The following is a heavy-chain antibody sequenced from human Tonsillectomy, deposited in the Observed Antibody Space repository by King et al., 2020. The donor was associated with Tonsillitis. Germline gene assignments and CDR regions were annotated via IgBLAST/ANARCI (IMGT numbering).Heavy chain of an antibody. CDR1: GGTFSSYA. CDR3: ARDENRIAAALDV. J-gene: IGHJ6*02. Sequence: QLVQSGAEVKKPGSSVKVSCKASGGTFSSYAISWVRQAPGQGLEWMGGINPIFGTANYAQKFQDRVTITADESTSTAYMEPSSLRSDDTAVYYCARDENRIAAALDVGGQGAPVTVSS. CDR2: INPIFGTA. V-gene: IGHV1-69*01. D-gene: IGHD6-13*01.